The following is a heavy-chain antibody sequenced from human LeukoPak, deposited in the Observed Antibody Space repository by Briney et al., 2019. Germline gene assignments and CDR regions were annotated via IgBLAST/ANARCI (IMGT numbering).Heavy chain of an antibody. J-gene: IGHJ6*03. D-gene: IGHD2/OR15-2a*01. Sequence: ASVKVSCKASGGTFSSYGISWVQQAPGQGLEWMGGIIPIFGTANYAQKLQGRVTITTDESTSTAHMELSSLRSDDTAVYYCARGFLGYMDVWGKGTTVTVSS. V-gene: IGHV1-69*05. CDR3: ARGFLGYMDV. CDR2: IIPIFGTA. CDR1: GGTFSSYG.